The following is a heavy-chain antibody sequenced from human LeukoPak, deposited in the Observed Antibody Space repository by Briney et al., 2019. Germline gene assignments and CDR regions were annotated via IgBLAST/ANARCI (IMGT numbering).Heavy chain of an antibody. CDR2: ISYDGSNK. Sequence: GGSLRLSCAASGFTFSSYAMHWVRQAPGKGLEWVAVISYDGSNKYYADSVKGRFTISRDNSKNTLYLQMNSLRAEDTAVYYCAKESCGGDCYGSYWGQGTLVTVSS. V-gene: IGHV3-30*04. CDR3: AKESCGGDCYGSY. D-gene: IGHD2-21*02. J-gene: IGHJ4*02. CDR1: GFTFSSYA.